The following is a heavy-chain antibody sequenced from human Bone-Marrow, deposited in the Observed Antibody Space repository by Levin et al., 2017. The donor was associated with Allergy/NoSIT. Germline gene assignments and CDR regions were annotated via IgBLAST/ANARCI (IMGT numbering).Heavy chain of an antibody. D-gene: IGHD6-19*01. J-gene: IGHJ3*01. CDR2: IFPGDSET. Sequence: HGESLKISCQGSGYRFGSYWIAWVRQVPGKGLEWVGMIFPGDSETRYSPSFGGQVTMSADKSIRAAYLQWSSLKASDSAIYYCATTHTSAWSASFDFWGQGTMVSVSS. CDR1: GYRFGSYW. CDR3: ATTHTSAWSASFDF. V-gene: IGHV5-51*01.